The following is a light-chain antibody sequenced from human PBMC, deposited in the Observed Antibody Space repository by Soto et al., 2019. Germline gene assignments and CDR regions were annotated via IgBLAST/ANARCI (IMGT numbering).Light chain of an antibody. CDR1: SSDVGGYNY. CDR2: EVS. V-gene: IGLV2-8*01. J-gene: IGLJ1*01. Sequence: SACVSPGQAVTISCTGTSSDVGGYNYVSWYQQHPGKAPKLMIYEVSKRPSGVPDRFSGSKSGNTASLTVSGLQAEDEADYYCSSYAGTFYVFGTGTKVTVL. CDR3: SSYAGTFYV.